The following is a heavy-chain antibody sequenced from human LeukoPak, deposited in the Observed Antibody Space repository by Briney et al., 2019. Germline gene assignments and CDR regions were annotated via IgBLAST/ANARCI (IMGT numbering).Heavy chain of an antibody. D-gene: IGHD3-22*01. CDR2: IYYSGST. CDR1: GFSLSTSGVG. J-gene: IGHJ4*02. V-gene: IGHV4-61*08. Sequence: SGPTLVKPTQTLTLTCTFSGFSLSTSGVGVGLIRQPPGKGLEWLGYIYYSGSTSYNPSLKRRVTLSVDTSKNQFSLKLSSVTAADTAVYYCARRTKDSSGYFVIDYWGQGTLVTVSS. CDR3: ARRTKDSSGYFVIDY.